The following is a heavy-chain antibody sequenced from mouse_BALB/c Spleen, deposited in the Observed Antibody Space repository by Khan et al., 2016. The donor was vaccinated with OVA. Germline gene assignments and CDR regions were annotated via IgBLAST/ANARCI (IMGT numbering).Heavy chain of an antibody. CDR3: ARTATMKY. V-gene: IGHV3-1*02. CDR2: ITYSGST. D-gene: IGHD1-2*01. CDR1: GYSITSGYG. Sequence: VQLKESGPGLVKPSQSLSLTCTVTGYSITSGYGWNWIRQFPGNKLEWMGYITYSGSTNYNPSLKSRISITRDTSKNPFFLQFNSVTTEDSATSYCARTATMKYWGQGTTLTVSS. J-gene: IGHJ2*01.